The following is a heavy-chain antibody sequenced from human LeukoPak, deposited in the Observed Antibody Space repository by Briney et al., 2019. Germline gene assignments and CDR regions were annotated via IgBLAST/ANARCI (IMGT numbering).Heavy chain of an antibody. Sequence: EASVKVSCKASGYTFTSYGISWVRQAPGQGLEWMGWISAYNGNTNYAQKLQGRVTMTTDTSTSTAYMELRSLRSDDTAVYYCARGNWNPTNDTYYYYYMDVWGKGTTVTVSS. CDR2: ISAYNGNT. D-gene: IGHD1-1*01. J-gene: IGHJ6*03. CDR3: ARGNWNPTNDTYYYYYMDV. V-gene: IGHV1-18*01. CDR1: GYTFTSYG.